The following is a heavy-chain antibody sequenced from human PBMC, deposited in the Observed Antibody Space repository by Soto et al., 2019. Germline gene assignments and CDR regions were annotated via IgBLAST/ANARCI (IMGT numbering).Heavy chain of an antibody. J-gene: IGHJ5*02. CDR3: AKNQGVELVPLATVDWFDP. V-gene: IGHV3-23*01. CDR2: ISGSGFKE. D-gene: IGHD1-26*01. CDR1: GFIFENFG. Sequence: GGSLRLSCAASGFIFENFGMSWVRQAPGKGLEWISSISGSGFKEYYADSVKGRFTISRDNSKSTVYLELNNLSAEDTAVYHCAKNQGVELVPLATVDWFDPWGQGSVVTVSS.